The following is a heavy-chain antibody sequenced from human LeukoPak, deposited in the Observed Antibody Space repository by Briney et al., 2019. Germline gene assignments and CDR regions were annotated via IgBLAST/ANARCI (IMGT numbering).Heavy chain of an antibody. CDR3: AKGVVGSYSSGWYDD. J-gene: IGHJ5*02. Sequence: GGSLRLSCAASGFTFDDYAMNWVRQAPGKGLEWVSGISWNSGSIGYADSVKGRFTISRDNAKNSLYLQMNSLRAEDTALYYCAKGVVGSYSSGWYDDWGQGTLVTVSS. CDR2: ISWNSGSI. D-gene: IGHD6-19*01. CDR1: GFTFDDYA. V-gene: IGHV3-9*01.